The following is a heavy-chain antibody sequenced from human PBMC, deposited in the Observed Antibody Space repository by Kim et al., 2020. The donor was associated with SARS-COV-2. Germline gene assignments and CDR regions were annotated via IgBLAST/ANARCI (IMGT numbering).Heavy chain of an antibody. D-gene: IGHD1-26*01. CDR3: ARPVYSGSYPYYYGMDV. J-gene: IGHJ6*02. CDR2: IIPIFGTA. CDR1: GGTFSSYA. Sequence: SVKVSCKASGGTFSSYAISWVRQAPGQGLEWMGGIIPIFGTANYAQKFQGRVTITADESTSTAYMELSSLRSEDTAVYYCARPVYSGSYPYYYGMDVWGQGTTVTVSS. V-gene: IGHV1-69*13.